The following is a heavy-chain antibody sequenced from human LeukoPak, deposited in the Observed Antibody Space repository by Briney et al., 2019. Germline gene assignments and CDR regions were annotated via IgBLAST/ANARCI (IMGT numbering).Heavy chain of an antibody. V-gene: IGHV4-4*07. Sequence: SETLPLTCTVSGGSISSYYWSWIRQPAGKGLEWIGRIYTSGSTNYNPSLKSRVTMSVDTSKNQFSLKLSSVTAADTAVYYCARDDPHYYDSSGYPHYWGQGTLVTVSS. CDR2: IYTSGST. CDR1: GGSISSYY. D-gene: IGHD3-22*01. J-gene: IGHJ4*02. CDR3: ARDDPHYYDSSGYPHY.